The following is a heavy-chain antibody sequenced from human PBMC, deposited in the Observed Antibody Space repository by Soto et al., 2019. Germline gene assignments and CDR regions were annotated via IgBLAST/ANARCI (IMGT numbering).Heavy chain of an antibody. J-gene: IGHJ6*02. CDR1: GGSFSGYY. V-gene: IGHV4-34*01. CDR2: INHSGST. CDR3: ARGRSITGTTPYYYGMDV. Sequence: SETLSLTCAVYGGSFSGYYWSWIRQPPGKGLEWIGEINHSGSTNYNPSLKSRVTISVEPSKNQFSLKLSSVTAADTAVYYCARGRSITGTTPYYYGMDVWGQGTTVTVSS. D-gene: IGHD1-20*01.